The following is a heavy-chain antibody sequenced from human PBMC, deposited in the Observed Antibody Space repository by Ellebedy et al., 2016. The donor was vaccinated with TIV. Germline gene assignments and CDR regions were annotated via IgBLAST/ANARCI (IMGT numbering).Heavy chain of an antibody. CDR1: GGSFSGYS. D-gene: IGHD3-10*01. CDR3: ARGLGYYGSGSYEKYYFDY. V-gene: IGHV4-34*01. CDR2: INHSGST. J-gene: IGHJ4*02. Sequence: SQTLSLTCAVYGGSFSGYSWSWIRQPPGKGLEWIGEINHSGSTNYNPSLKSRVTISVDTSKNQFSLKLSSVTAADTAVYYCARGLGYYGSGSYEKYYFDYWGQGSLVTVSS.